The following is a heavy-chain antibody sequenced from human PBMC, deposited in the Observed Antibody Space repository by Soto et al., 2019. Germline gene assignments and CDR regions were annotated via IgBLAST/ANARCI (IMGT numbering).Heavy chain of an antibody. V-gene: IGHV3-74*01. Sequence: GGSLRLPCVGSGFILKHYLMHWFRHAPGKRQEWVSRIHDDGSNTVYADSVKGRFTISRDNAKNTLYLQMSSLTAEDTAVYYCARDFPGHVRPTDVWCTGTTGT. CDR3: ARDFPGHVRPTDV. CDR2: IHDDGSNT. J-gene: IGHJ6*03. CDR1: GFILKHYL.